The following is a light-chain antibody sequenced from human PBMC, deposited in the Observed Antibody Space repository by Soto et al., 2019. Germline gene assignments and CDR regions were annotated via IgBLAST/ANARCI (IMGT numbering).Light chain of an antibody. CDR1: QSVSNNY. CDR2: GAS. Sequence: EIVLTQSPGTLSLSAGGGATLSCRASQSVSNNYVAWYQQRPGQAPRLLIHGASSRATGIPERFSGSGSGTDFTLTIRKLEPEDFAVYYCQQYCCEQLTFGGGTKVEL. J-gene: IGKJ4*01. CDR3: QQYCCEQLT. V-gene: IGKV3-20*01.